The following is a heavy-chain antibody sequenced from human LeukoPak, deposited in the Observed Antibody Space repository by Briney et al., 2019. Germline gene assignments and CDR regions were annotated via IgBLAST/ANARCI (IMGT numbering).Heavy chain of an antibody. Sequence: GGSLRLSCAASGFTFSSYSMNWVRQAPGKGLEWVSYISSSSSTIYYADSVKGRFTISRDNAKNSLYLQMNSLRAEDTAVYYCARVDCSSTSCYIDYWGQGTLVTVSS. CDR1: GFTFSSYS. CDR2: ISSSSSTI. V-gene: IGHV3-48*04. J-gene: IGHJ4*02. D-gene: IGHD2-2*01. CDR3: ARVDCSSTSCYIDY.